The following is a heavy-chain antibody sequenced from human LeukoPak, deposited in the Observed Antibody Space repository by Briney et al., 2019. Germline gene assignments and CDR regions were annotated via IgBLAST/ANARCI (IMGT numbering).Heavy chain of an antibody. V-gene: IGHV3-48*03. Sequence: GGSLRLSCAASGFTFSSYEMNWVRQAPEKGLEWVSYISSSGSTIYYADSVKGRFTISRDNAKNSLYLQMNSLRAEDTAVYYCARQQVGYSGYDVNWFDPWGQGTLVTVSS. CDR3: ARQQVGYSGYDVNWFDP. CDR1: GFTFSSYE. D-gene: IGHD5-12*01. J-gene: IGHJ5*02. CDR2: ISSSGSTI.